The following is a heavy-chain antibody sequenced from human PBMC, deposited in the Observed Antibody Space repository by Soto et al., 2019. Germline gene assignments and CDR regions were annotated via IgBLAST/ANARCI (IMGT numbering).Heavy chain of an antibody. Sequence: SETLSLTCAVSGGSISSSNWWSWVRQPPGKGLEWIGEIYHSGSTNYNPSLKSRVTISVDKSKNQFSLKLSSVTAADTAVYYCARDLYYYGSGRGNWFDPWGQGTLVTVYS. CDR3: ARDLYYYGSGRGNWFDP. D-gene: IGHD3-10*01. CDR1: GGSISSSNW. CDR2: IYHSGST. V-gene: IGHV4-4*02. J-gene: IGHJ5*02.